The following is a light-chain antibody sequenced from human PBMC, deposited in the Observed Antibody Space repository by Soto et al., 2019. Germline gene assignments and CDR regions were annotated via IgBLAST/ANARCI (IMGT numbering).Light chain of an antibody. J-gene: IGLJ1*01. CDR3: GTWDSSLSVHV. CDR2: DNN. CDR1: SSNIGNNY. Sequence: QSVLTQPPSVSAAPGQKVTISCSGTSSNIGNNYVSWYQQLPGTAPKLLIYDNNKRPSGIPDRFSGSKSGTSATLGITGLQTGDEADYYCGTWDSSLSVHVFGNGTKVT. V-gene: IGLV1-51*01.